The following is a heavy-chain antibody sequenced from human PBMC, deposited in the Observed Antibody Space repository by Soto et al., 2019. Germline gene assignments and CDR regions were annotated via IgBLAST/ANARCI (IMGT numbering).Heavy chain of an antibody. CDR2: ISGSGGST. Sequence: PGGSLRLSCAASGFTFSSYAMSWVRQAPGKGLEWVSAISGSGGSTYYADSVKGRFTISRDNSKNTLYLQMNSLRAEDTAVYYCAKEAARAIPWGKTYFDYWGQETRVTFPS. CDR3: AKEAARAIPWGKTYFDY. J-gene: IGHJ4*02. D-gene: IGHD2-2*02. CDR1: GFTFSSYA. V-gene: IGHV3-23*01.